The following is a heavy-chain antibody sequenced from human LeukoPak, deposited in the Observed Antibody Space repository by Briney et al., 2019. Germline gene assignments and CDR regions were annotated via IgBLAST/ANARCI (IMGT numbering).Heavy chain of an antibody. CDR1: GFTFSSYA. V-gene: IGHV3-30-3*01. CDR2: ISYDGSNK. Sequence: PGRSLRLSCAASGFTFSSYAMHWVRQAPGEGLEWVAVISYDGSNKYYADSVKGRFTISRDNSKNTLYLQMNSLRAEDTAVYYCASSGWDNPVWGQGTTVTVSS. J-gene: IGHJ6*02. CDR3: ASSGWDNPV. D-gene: IGHD6-19*01.